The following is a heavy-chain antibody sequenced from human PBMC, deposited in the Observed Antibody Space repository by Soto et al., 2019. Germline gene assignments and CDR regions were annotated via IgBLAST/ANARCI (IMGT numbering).Heavy chain of an antibody. CDR2: IAYDGSVK. J-gene: IGHJ4*02. V-gene: IGHV3-30-3*01. CDR1: GFTFSNYA. CDR3: ARPGYCSGASCYDYFDT. Sequence: GGSLRLSCAASGFTFSNYAMHWVRQAPGKGLEWVAIIAYDGSVKYYADSVKGRFTISRDSSKNTVNLQMNSLRTEDTAVYYCARPGYCSGASCYDYFDTWGQGTLVTVSS. D-gene: IGHD2-15*01.